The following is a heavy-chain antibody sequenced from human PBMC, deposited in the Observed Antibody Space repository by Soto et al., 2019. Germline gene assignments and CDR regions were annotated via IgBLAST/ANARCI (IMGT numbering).Heavy chain of an antibody. CDR3: ARDLWGYCGTDCFPLDV. V-gene: IGHV4-59*01. CDR1: GGAISRYY. D-gene: IGHD2-21*02. CDR2: MYNTGST. J-gene: IGHJ6*02. Sequence: SETLSLTCTVSGGAISRYYWSWIRQPPGKGLEWIGYMYNTGSTVYNPSLKSRVTISVDTSKNQFSLQLNSVTAADTAVYYCARDLWGYCGTDCFPLDVWGQGTTVTVS.